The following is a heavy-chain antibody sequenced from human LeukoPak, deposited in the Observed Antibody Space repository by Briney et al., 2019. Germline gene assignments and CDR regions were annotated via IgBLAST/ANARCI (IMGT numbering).Heavy chain of an antibody. D-gene: IGHD2-15*01. J-gene: IGHJ4*02. CDR3: ASDLVVVAATPFDY. Sequence: GGSLRLSCAASGFTFSSYCMNWVRQAPGKGLEWVSDISSSSSTIYYADSVKGRFTISRDNAKNSLYLQMNSLRDEDTAVYYCASDLVVVAATPFDYWGQGTLVTVSS. CDR1: GFTFSSYC. CDR2: ISSSSSTI. V-gene: IGHV3-48*02.